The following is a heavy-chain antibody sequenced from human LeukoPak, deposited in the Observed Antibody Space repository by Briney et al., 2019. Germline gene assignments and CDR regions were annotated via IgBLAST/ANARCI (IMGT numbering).Heavy chain of an antibody. CDR2: ISHSSTYI. J-gene: IGHJ4*02. CDR1: GLPFSTFG. D-gene: IGHD3-22*01. V-gene: IGHV3-21*01. CDR3: ARGYYYDSIVAY. Sequence: PGGSLRLSCAASGLPFSTFGFNWVGQAPGKGLEWVSSISHSSTYISYADSVKGRFTISRDNARNSLYLQMNSLRAEDTAVYYCARGYYYDSIVAYWGQGTLVTVSS.